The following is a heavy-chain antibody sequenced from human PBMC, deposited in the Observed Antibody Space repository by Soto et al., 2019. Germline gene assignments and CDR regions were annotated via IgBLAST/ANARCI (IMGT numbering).Heavy chain of an antibody. V-gene: IGHV3-21*01. Sequence: GSLELSCAASLFTFTTYSINWVRQAPGKGLEWVSSISSSSEYIYYGDSVRGRFTISRDNAKNSLYLQMNSLRAEDTAVYFCAGEKHYYYGMDVWGQGTTVTVSS. CDR3: AGEKHYYYGMDV. CDR2: ISSSSEYI. D-gene: IGHD2-21*01. J-gene: IGHJ6*02. CDR1: LFTFTTYS.